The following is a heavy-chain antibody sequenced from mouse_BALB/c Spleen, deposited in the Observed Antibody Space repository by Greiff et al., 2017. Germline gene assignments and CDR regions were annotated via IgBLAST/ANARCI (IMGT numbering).Heavy chain of an antibody. CDR1: GYSFTSYW. D-gene: IGHD2-4*01. CDR2: IYPGNSDT. V-gene: IGHV1-5*01. CDR3: TREGVMITTHWYFDV. Sequence: VQLQQSGTVLARPGASVKMSCKASGYSFTSYWMHWVKQRPGQGLEWIGAIYPGNSDTSYNQKFKGKAKLTAVTSASTAYMELSSLTKEDSAVYYCTREGVMITTHWYFDVGGAGTTGTVSS. J-gene: IGHJ1*01.